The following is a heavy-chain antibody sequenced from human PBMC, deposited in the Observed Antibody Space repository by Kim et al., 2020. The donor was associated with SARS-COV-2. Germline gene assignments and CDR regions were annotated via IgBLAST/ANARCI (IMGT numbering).Heavy chain of an antibody. J-gene: IGHJ4*02. D-gene: IGHD6-19*01. CDR2: IDPSDSYT. Sequence: GESLKISCKGSGYSFTSYWISWVRQMPGKGLEWMGRIDPSDSYTNYSPSFQGHVTISADKSISTAYLQWSSLKASDTAMYYCARHKGQWLVLFDYWGQGTLVTVSS. V-gene: IGHV5-10-1*01. CDR1: GYSFTSYW. CDR3: ARHKGQWLVLFDY.